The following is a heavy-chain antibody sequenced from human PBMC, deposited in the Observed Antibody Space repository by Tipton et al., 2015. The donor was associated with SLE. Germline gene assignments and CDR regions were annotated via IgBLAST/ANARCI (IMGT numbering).Heavy chain of an antibody. Sequence: LSCTVSGGSISSYYWSWIRQPAGKGLEWIGRIYTSGSTNYNPSLKSRVTISVDTSKNQFSLKLSSVTAADTAVYYCARDKRSPYTVTKIEAFDIWGQGTMVTVSS. V-gene: IGHV4-4*07. CDR3: ARDKRSPYTVTKIEAFDI. CDR2: IYTSGST. D-gene: IGHD4-17*01. J-gene: IGHJ3*02. CDR1: GGSISSYY.